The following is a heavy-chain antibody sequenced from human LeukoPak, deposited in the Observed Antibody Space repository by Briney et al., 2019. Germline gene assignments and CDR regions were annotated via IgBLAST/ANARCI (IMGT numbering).Heavy chain of an antibody. CDR1: GGSIRSGDYY. CDR3: ARGLHWAFDI. D-gene: IGHD1-1*01. CDR2: IYTTGST. Sequence: SETLSLTCTVSGGSIRSGDYYWSWIRQPAGKGLEWIGRIYTTGSTNYNPSLKSRVTISVDTSKDQFSLKLSSVTAADTAVYYCARGLHWAFDIWGQGTMVTVSS. J-gene: IGHJ3*02. V-gene: IGHV4-61*02.